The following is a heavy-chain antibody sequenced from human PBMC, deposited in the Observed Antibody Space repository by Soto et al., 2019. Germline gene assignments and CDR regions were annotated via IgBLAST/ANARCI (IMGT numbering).Heavy chain of an antibody. V-gene: IGHV3-30*18. J-gene: IGHJ4*02. CDR2: ISYDGSNK. Sequence: GGSLRLSCAASGFTFSSYGMHWVRQAPGKGLEWVAVISYDGSNKYYADSVKGRFTISRDNSKNTLYLQMNSLRAEDTAVYYCAKDGQEGIAAAGRGSEDFDYWGQGTLVTVSS. CDR1: GFTFSSYG. D-gene: IGHD6-13*01. CDR3: AKDGQEGIAAAGRGSEDFDY.